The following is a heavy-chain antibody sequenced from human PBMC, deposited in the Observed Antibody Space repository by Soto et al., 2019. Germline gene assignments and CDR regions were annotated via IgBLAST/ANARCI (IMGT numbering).Heavy chain of an antibody. V-gene: IGHV1-18*01. CDR2: ISAYNGNT. CDR1: GYTFTSYG. CDR3: ARASLYGEATLYYYCGMDD. Sequence: QVQLVQSGAEVKKPGASVKVSCKASGYTFTSYGISWVRKAPGQGLEWLGWISAYNGNTNYAQELQGRVTMTTATSARTAYLDLRSLGSDDAAVDYWARASLYGEATLYYYCGMDDWGQGTKVTVSS. J-gene: IGHJ6*02. D-gene: IGHD3-10*01.